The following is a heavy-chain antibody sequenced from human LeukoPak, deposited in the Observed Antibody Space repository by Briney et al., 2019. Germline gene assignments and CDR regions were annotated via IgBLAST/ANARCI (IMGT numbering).Heavy chain of an antibody. J-gene: IGHJ4*02. CDR2: IKQDGSEK. CDR1: GFTFSSYW. D-gene: IGHD3-10*01. CDR3: AKDSGSGYYFDY. Sequence: GGSLRLSCAASGFTFSSYWMNWVRQAPGKGLEWVANIKQDGSEKHYADSVKGRFTISRDNAKNSLYLQMNSLRAEDMALYYCAKDSGSGYYFDYWGQGTLVTVSS. V-gene: IGHV3-7*03.